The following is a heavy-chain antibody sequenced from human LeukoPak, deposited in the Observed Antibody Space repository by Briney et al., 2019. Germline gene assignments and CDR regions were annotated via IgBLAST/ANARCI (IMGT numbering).Heavy chain of an antibody. J-gene: IGHJ4*02. CDR2: INPSGGST. D-gene: IGHD3-10*01. V-gene: IGHV1-46*01. Sequence: ASVKVSCKASGYTFTSYYMHWVRQAPGQGLEWMGIINPSGGSTSYAQKFQGRVTMTRDTSTSTVYMELSSLRSEDTAVYYCARDTTMVRGVQGNYFDYWGQGTLVTVSS. CDR1: GYTFTSYY. CDR3: ARDTTMVRGVQGNYFDY.